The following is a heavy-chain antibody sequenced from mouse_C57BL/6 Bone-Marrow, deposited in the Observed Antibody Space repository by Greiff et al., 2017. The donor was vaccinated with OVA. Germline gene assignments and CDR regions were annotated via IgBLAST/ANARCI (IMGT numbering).Heavy chain of an antibody. J-gene: IGHJ2*01. V-gene: IGHV1-74*01. CDR2: IHPSDNDT. Sequence: QVQLQQPGAELVKPGASVKVSCKASGYTFTSYWMPWVKQRPGQGLEWIGRIHPSDNDTNYTHKFKGKATLTVDKSSSKAYMQLSSLTSEDSAVYYCAICYYYGSSYLDYCGQGTPLTVSS. CDR1: GYTFTSYW. CDR3: AICYYYGSSYLDY. D-gene: IGHD1-1*01.